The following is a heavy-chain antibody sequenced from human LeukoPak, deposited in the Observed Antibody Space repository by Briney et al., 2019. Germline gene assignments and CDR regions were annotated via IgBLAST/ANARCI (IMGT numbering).Heavy chain of an antibody. V-gene: IGHV3-23*01. CDR1: GFTFSSYA. D-gene: IGHD5-18*01. J-gene: IGHJ4*02. Sequence: GGSLRLSCAASGFTFSSYAMSWVGQAPGKGLEGVSDISGSGGSTYYADSVKGRFTIFRANSTNTLYLQMNSLRAEDTAVYYCAKGPQKGIPLWLDYWGQGTLVTVSS. CDR3: AKGPQKGIPLWLDY. CDR2: ISGSGGST.